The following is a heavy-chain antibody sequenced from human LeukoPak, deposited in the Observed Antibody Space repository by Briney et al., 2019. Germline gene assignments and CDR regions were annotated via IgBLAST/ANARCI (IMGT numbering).Heavy chain of an antibody. Sequence: NPPETLSLTCTVSGGSISSSSYYWGWIRQPPGKGLEWIGSMYYSGSTYYNPSLKSRVTISVDTSKNQFSLKLSSVTAADTAVYYCASDSHYDSSGYYYDWGQGTLVTVSS. J-gene: IGHJ4*02. V-gene: IGHV4-39*01. D-gene: IGHD3-22*01. CDR1: GGSISSSSYY. CDR3: ASDSHYDSSGYYYD. CDR2: MYYSGST.